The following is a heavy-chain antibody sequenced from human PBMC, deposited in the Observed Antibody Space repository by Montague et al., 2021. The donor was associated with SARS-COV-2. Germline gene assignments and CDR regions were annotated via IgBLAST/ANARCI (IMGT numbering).Heavy chain of an antibody. CDR1: GVSISSGGYY. D-gene: IGHD1-26*01. Sequence: SETLSLTCSVSGVSISSGGYYWGWVRQPRGKGLEWVGSVHNSGGRYYNPSLESRVTMSVDTSKSSFSLMLRSVTAADTAVYYCGRGITNWWEVGHWGQGILVTVSS. J-gene: IGHJ4*02. V-gene: IGHV4-39*02. CDR2: VHNSGGR. CDR3: GRGITNWWEVGH.